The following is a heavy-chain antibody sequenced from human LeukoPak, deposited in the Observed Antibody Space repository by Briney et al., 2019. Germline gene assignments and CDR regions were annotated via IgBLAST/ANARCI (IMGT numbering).Heavy chain of an antibody. Sequence: SETLSLTCTVSGGSISSYYWSWIRQPPGKGLEWIEEINHSGSTNYNPSLKSRVTISVDTSKNQFSLKLSSVTAADTAVYYCARDTGGSGYDRDFDYWGQGTLVTVSS. V-gene: IGHV4-34*01. D-gene: IGHD5-12*01. CDR1: GGSISSYY. J-gene: IGHJ4*02. CDR2: INHSGST. CDR3: ARDTGGSGYDRDFDY.